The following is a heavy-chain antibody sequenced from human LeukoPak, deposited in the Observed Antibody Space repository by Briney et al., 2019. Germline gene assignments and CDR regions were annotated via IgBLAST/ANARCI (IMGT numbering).Heavy chain of an antibody. CDR1: GYTFTGYY. CDR3: ARDPGYDYVWGSYRPPDY. Sequence: ASVKVSCKASGYTFTGYYMHWVRQAPGQGLEWMGWINPNSGGTNYAQKFQGRVTMTRDTSISTAYMELSRLTSDDTAVYYCARDPGYDYVWGSYRPPDYWGQGTPVTVSS. V-gene: IGHV1-2*02. D-gene: IGHD3-16*02. CDR2: INPNSGGT. J-gene: IGHJ4*02.